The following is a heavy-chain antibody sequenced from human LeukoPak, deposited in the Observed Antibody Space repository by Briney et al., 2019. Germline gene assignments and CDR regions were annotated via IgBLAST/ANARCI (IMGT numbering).Heavy chain of an antibody. J-gene: IGHJ6*02. Sequence: SQTLSLTCAVSGGSISSGGYSWSWIRQPPGKGPEWIGYIYHSGSTYYNPSLKSRVTISVDRSKNQFSLKLSSVTAADTAVYYCARTLAGSSWSYYYYYYGMDVWGQGTTVTVSS. CDR1: GGSISSGGYS. CDR2: IYHSGST. V-gene: IGHV4-30-2*01. D-gene: IGHD6-13*01. CDR3: ARTLAGSSWSYYYYYYGMDV.